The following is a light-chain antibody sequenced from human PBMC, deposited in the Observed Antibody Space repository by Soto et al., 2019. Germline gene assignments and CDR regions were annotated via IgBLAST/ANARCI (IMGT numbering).Light chain of an antibody. CDR3: QVWDSSSDHPGV. CDR2: YDS. J-gene: IGLJ2*01. V-gene: IGLV3-21*04. Sequence: SSELTQPPSVSVAPGKTARITCGGNKIGSKSVHWYQQKPGQAPVPVIYYDSDRPSGIPERFSGSNSGNTATLTTSRVEAGDEADYYCQVWDSSSDHPGVFGGGTKLTV. CDR1: KIGSKS.